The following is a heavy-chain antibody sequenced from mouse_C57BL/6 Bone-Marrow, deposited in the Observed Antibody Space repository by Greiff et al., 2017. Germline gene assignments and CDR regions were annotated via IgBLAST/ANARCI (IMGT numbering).Heavy chain of an antibody. CDR3: ARSSYYYGSSLMDC. Sequence: QVQLQQSGAELARPGASVKLSCKASGYTFTSYGISWVKQRTGQGLEWIGEIYPRSGNTYYNEKFKGKATLTADKSSSTAYMELRSLTSEDSAVYFCARSSYYYGSSLMDCWGQGTSVTVSS. J-gene: IGHJ4*01. D-gene: IGHD1-1*01. V-gene: IGHV1-81*01. CDR1: GYTFTSYG. CDR2: IYPRSGNT.